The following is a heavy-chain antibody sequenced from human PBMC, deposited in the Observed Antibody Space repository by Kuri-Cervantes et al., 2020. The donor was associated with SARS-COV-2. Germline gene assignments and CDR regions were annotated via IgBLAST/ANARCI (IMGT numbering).Heavy chain of an antibody. CDR2: INHSGST. Sequence: ESLKISCAVYGGSFSGYYWNWIRQPPGKGLEWIGEINHSGSTNYNPSLKSRVTISVDTSKNQFSLKLSSVTAADTAVYYCARLSTVTDNYGMDVWGQGTTVTVSS. D-gene: IGHD4-17*01. V-gene: IGHV4-34*01. J-gene: IGHJ6*02. CDR3: ARLSTVTDNYGMDV. CDR1: GGSFSGYY.